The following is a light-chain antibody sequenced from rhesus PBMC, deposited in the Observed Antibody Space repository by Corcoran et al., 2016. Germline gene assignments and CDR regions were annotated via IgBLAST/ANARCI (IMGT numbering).Light chain of an antibody. CDR2: KAS. V-gene: IGKV1-74*01. CDR3: QHGYGTPYS. Sequence: DIQMTQSPSSLSASVGDRVTITCRASENVNNYLNWYQQKPGKVPKLLIDKASTLQSGVPSRFSGSGSWTEYTFTISSLQPEDVATYYCQHGYGTPYSFGQGTKVEIK. J-gene: IGKJ2*01. CDR1: ENVNNY.